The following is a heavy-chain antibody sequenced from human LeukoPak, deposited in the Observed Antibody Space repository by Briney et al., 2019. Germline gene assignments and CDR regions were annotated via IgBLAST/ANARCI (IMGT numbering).Heavy chain of an antibody. CDR3: ARDLPSTSYWELDY. CDR2: INPKSGDT. J-gene: IGHJ4*02. Sequence: RXAPXQGXXXXXRINPKSGDTNYAQNFQGRVTMTSDTSINTAYMELSRLTSDDTAVYYCARDLPSTSYWELDYWGQGTLVTVSS. V-gene: IGHV1-2*06. D-gene: IGHD1-26*01.